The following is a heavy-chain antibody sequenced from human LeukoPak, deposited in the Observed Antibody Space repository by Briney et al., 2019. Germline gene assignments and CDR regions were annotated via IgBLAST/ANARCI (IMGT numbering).Heavy chain of an antibody. D-gene: IGHD3/OR15-3a*01. CDR3: ARGESGLFDY. V-gene: IGHV1-46*01. CDR1: GYTFTSYY. J-gene: IGHJ4*02. Sequence: AASVKVSCKASGYTFTSYYMHWLRQAPGQGLEWMGIINPNGGSTTYAQKFQGRVTMTRETSTSTVYMELSSLRSEDTAVYYCARGESGLFDYWGQGTLVTVSS. CDR2: INPNGGST.